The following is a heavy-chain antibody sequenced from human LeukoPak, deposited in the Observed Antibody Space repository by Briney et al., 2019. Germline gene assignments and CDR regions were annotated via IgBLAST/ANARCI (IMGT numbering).Heavy chain of an antibody. V-gene: IGHV3-23*01. CDR2: ISGSGGST. J-gene: IGHJ4*02. Sequence: RSGGSLRLSCEVSGFTFSSYAMNWVRQAPGKGREWVSGISGSGGSTFYADSVKGRFTISRDNSKDTLYLQVNSLRAEDTAVYYCATARTLRVTTSFDYWGQGTLVTVSS. D-gene: IGHD4-17*01. CDR1: GFTFSSYA. CDR3: ATARTLRVTTSFDY.